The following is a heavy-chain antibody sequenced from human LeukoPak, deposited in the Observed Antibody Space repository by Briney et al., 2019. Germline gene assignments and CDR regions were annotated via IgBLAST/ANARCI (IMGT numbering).Heavy chain of an antibody. D-gene: IGHD1-26*01. CDR2: ISSDDTTI. V-gene: IGHV3-48*02. CDR1: GFTFSRYW. J-gene: IGHJ6*02. Sequence: PGGSLRLSCVGSGFTFSRYWLNWVRQPPGKGPEWVSYISSDDTTIYYADSVKGRFTISRDNAKNSLYLQMNSLRDEDTAVYYCARDQTDSGGYNQYYYYGMDVWGQGTTVTVSS. CDR3: ARDQTDSGGYNQYYYYGMDV.